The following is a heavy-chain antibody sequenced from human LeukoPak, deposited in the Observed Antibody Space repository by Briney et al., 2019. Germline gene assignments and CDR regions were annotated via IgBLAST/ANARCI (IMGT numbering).Heavy chain of an antibody. D-gene: IGHD6-19*01. CDR2: ISGSGGST. CDR3: ARGNSLSGSSGWYYFDY. CDR1: GFTFSSYA. Sequence: GGSLRLSCAASGFTFSSYAMSWVRQAPGKGLEWVSAISGSGGSTYYADSVKGRFTISRDNSKNTLYLQMNSLRAEDTAVYYCARGNSLSGSSGWYYFDYWGQGTLVTVSS. V-gene: IGHV3-23*01. J-gene: IGHJ4*02.